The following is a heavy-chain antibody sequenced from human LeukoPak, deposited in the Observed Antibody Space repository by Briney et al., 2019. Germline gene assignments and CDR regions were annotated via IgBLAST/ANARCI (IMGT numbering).Heavy chain of an antibody. D-gene: IGHD3-22*01. V-gene: IGHV3-43*02. J-gene: IGHJ3*02. CDR2: ISGDGGST. CDR1: GFTFDDYA. Sequence: GGSLRPSCAASGFTFDDYAMHWVRQAPGKGLEWVSLISGDGGSTYYADSVKGRFTISRDNSKNSLYLQMNSLRTEDTALYYCAKDMKEEYYYDSSGYLPDAFDIWGQGAMVTVSS. CDR3: AKDMKEEYYYDSSGYLPDAFDI.